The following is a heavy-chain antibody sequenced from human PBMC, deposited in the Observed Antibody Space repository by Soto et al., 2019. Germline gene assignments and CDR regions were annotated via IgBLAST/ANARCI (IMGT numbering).Heavy chain of an antibody. CDR1: GFTFSAYS. CDR2: ISSGSKTI. J-gene: IGHJ4*02. Sequence: PGGSLRLSCAASGFTFSAYSVNWVRQAPGKGLQWISYISSGSKTIYYADSVKGRFIVSRDNAENSQYLQMNSLRDEDTAVYYCVREDILGVRSFDYWGQGTLVTVSS. D-gene: IGHD3-9*01. V-gene: IGHV3-48*02. CDR3: VREDILGVRSFDY.